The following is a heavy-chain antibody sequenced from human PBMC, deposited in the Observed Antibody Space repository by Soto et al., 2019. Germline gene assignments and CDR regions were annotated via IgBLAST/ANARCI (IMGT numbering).Heavy chain of an antibody. J-gene: IGHJ6*02. Sequence: GGSLRLSCAASGFTFSSYAMSWVRQAPGKGLEWVSAISGSGGSTYYADSVKGRFTISRDNSKNTLYLQMNSLRAEDTAVYYCAKDSWPYTAIVVHHYCGTDVCCQGITVTVS. V-gene: IGHV3-23*01. D-gene: IGHD5-18*01. CDR3: AKDSWPYTAIVVHHYCGTDV. CDR1: GFTFSSYA. CDR2: ISGSGGST.